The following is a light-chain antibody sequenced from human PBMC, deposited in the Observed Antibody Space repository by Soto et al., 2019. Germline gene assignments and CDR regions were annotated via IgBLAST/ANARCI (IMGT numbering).Light chain of an antibody. CDR1: SSDIGGYDY. CDR3: RSYAGSNNVI. Sequence: QSALTQPPSASGSPGQSVTISCTGTSSDIGGYDYVSWFQHHPGRAPKLMIYDLTKRPSGVPDRFSGSRSGNTASLTVSGLQAEDEADYYCRSYAGSNNVIFGGGTKLTVL. CDR2: DLT. V-gene: IGLV2-8*01. J-gene: IGLJ2*01.